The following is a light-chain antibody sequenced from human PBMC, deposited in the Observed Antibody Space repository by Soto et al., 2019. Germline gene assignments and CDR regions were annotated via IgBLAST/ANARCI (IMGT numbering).Light chain of an antibody. CDR2: EVT. Sequence: QSALTQPPSVSGSPGQSVTISWTGTSSDIGSYDRVTWYQQPPGTVPKLMIYEVTKRPSGVPDRFSGSKSGNTASLTISGLQAEDESDYYCSSFTTSKTYVFGTGTNVTVL. CDR1: SSDIGSYDR. V-gene: IGLV2-18*02. J-gene: IGLJ1*01. CDR3: SSFTTSKTYV.